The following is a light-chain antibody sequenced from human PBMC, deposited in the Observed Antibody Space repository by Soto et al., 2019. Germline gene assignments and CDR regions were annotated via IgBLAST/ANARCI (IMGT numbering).Light chain of an antibody. V-gene: IGKV3-11*01. Sequence: ESVLTQSPATLSLSPGERANLSCRASQTVHNYLAWYQQKPGQVPRLLIYDAVRRATGIPDRFSGSVSGTDFTLTINSLEPEDFAVYYCQQRSGRLTSGGGTRVDLK. CDR2: DAV. CDR1: QTVHNY. J-gene: IGKJ4*01. CDR3: QQRSGRLT.